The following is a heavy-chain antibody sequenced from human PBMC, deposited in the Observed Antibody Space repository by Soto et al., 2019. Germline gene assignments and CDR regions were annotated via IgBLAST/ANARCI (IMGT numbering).Heavy chain of an antibody. CDR2: ISGSGGST. CDR3: ITDGPDGRAY. Sequence: PGGSLRLSWAASGFTFSSYAMSRVRQAPGKGLEWVSAISGSGGSTYYADSVKGRFTISKDNSKNTLYLQMNSLKIEDTAVYYCITDGPDGRAYWGQGTQVTVS. J-gene: IGHJ4*02. CDR1: GFTFSSYA. V-gene: IGHV3-23*01. D-gene: IGHD2-8*01.